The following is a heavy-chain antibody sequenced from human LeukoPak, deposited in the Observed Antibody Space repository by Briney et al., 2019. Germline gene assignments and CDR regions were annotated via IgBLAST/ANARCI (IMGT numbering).Heavy chain of an antibody. V-gene: IGHV3-23*01. CDR2: ISGSGGTI. J-gene: IGHJ4*02. CDR3: AKEGYSSTWNADFDF. CDR1: GFNFETHA. D-gene: IGHD6-13*01. Sequence: GESLKISCSASGFNFETHAMHWVRQAPGKGLEWVSAISGSGGTIYNADSVKGRFTISRDNSKNTLYLQMNSLRAENTAVYYCAKEGYSSTWNADFDFWGQGTLVTVSS.